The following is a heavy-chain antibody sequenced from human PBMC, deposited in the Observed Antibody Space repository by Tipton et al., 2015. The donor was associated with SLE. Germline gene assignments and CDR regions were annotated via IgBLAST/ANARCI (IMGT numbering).Heavy chain of an antibody. CDR3: ARVVVPAGMSAYYYYMDV. V-gene: IGHV4-61*02. J-gene: IGHJ6*03. D-gene: IGHD2-2*01. CDR1: GGSINTDTDY. CDR2: IHTSGSI. Sequence: GLVKPSETLSLTCTVSGGSINTDTDYWNWIRQPAGKGLQWIGRIHTSGSINYNPSLKSRVTISVDTSKNQFSLKPSSVTAADTALYYCARVVVPAGMSAYYYYMDVWGKGATVTVSS.